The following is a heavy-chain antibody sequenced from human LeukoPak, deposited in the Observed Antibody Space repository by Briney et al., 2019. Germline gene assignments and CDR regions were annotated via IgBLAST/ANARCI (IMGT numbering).Heavy chain of an antibody. D-gene: IGHD2-2*01. CDR3: ARAIYQLLSYYYYGMDV. Sequence: SGGSLRLSCAASGFTFSSYAMSWVRQAPGKGLEWVSSISSSSSYIYYADSVKGRFTISRDNAKNSLYLQMNSLRAEDTAVYYCARAIYQLLSYYYYGMDVWGQGTTVTVSS. J-gene: IGHJ6*02. CDR2: ISSSSSYI. CDR1: GFTFSSYA. V-gene: IGHV3-21*01.